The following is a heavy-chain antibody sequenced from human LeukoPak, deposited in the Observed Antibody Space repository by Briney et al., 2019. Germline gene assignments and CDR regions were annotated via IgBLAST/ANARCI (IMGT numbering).Heavy chain of an antibody. J-gene: IGHJ4*02. V-gene: IGHV4-39*07. D-gene: IGHD6-13*01. CDR1: GGSISSSSYY. Sequence: PSDTLSLTCTVSGGSISSSSYYWGWIRHPPGKGLEGIVSIYYSGSTYYNPSLKSRVTISVDTSKNQFSLKLSSVTAADTAVYYCARDLIAAAGPDGTIFDYWGQGTLVTVSS. CDR2: IYYSGST. CDR3: ARDLIAAAGPDGTIFDY.